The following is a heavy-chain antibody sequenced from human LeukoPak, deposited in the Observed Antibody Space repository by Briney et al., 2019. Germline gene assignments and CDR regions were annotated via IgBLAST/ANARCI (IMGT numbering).Heavy chain of an antibody. CDR3: ARGPTSIAARGGFDY. J-gene: IGHJ4*02. CDR2: INHSGST. D-gene: IGHD6-6*01. Sequence: SETLSLTCAAYGGSFSGYYWSWIRQPPGKGLEWIGEINHSGSTNYNPSLKSRVTISVDTSKNQFSLKLSSVTAADTAVYYCARGPTSIAARGGFDYWGQGTLVTVSS. CDR1: GGSFSGYY. V-gene: IGHV4-34*01.